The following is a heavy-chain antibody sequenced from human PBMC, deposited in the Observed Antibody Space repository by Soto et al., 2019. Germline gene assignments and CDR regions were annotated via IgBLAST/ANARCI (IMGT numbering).Heavy chain of an antibody. J-gene: IGHJ3*01. Sequence: QVHLVQSGAEVKKPGSSVKVSCKAAGGTFSTYTLIWVRQAPGQGLEWMGRIIPMLTVTNSAQKFQGRVTLTADKYTNTSFMELTSLRSDDTAVYYCSIGNWSAETFDVWGQGTMVTVSS. D-gene: IGHD2-2*01. V-gene: IGHV1-69*02. CDR1: GGTFSTYT. CDR2: IIPMLTVT. CDR3: SIGNWSAETFDV.